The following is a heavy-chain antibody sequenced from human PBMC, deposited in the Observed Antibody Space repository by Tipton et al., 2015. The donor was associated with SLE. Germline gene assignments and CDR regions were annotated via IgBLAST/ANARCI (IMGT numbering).Heavy chain of an antibody. D-gene: IGHD6-19*01. Sequence: LSLTCTVSGASIGSHHWTWIRQPPGKGLEWIGYIFYSGGTNYSPFLNSRITISVDTSKNQLSLNVISMTAADTAVYYCARLAVAGMWYYFDFWGQGAPVTVSS. CDR3: ARLAVAGMWYYFDF. V-gene: IGHV4-59*11. CDR2: IFYSGGT. CDR1: GASIGSHH. J-gene: IGHJ4*02.